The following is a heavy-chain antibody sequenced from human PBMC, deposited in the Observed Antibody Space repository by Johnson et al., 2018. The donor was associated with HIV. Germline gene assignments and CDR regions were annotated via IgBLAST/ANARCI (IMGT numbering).Heavy chain of an antibody. CDR3: AKVISRSNYYGSGSYRVPVACDS. V-gene: IGHV3-30*02. J-gene: IGHJ3*02. D-gene: IGHD3-10*01. Sequence: QMLLVESGGGVVQPGGSLRLSCAASGFTFSSYGMHWVRQAPGKGLEWVAFIRYDGSNKYYADSVKGRFTISRDNSKNTLYMQMKSLRAEATAVYYCAKVISRSNYYGSGSYRVPVACDSWGQGTMVTVSS. CDR2: IRYDGSNK. CDR1: GFTFSSYG.